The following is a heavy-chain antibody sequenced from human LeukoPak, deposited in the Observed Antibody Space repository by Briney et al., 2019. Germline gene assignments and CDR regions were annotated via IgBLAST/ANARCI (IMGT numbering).Heavy chain of an antibody. CDR2: IYPGGNT. CDR1: GFSVSSNY. CDR3: ASPISGQSFDI. J-gene: IGHJ3*02. Sequence: PGGSLRLSCAASGFSVSSNYMTWVRQAPGKGLEWVAVIYPGGNTYYADFVKGRFTIPRDNSKNTMYLQMNSLRAEDMAVYYYASPISGQSFDIWGQGTMVTVSS. V-gene: IGHV3-53*01. D-gene: IGHD6-19*01.